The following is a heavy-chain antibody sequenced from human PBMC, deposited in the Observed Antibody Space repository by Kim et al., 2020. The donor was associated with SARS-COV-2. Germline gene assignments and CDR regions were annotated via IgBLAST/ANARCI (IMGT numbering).Heavy chain of an antibody. J-gene: IGHJ4*02. CDR2: IDWDNDK. CDR1: GFSLNTRGMC. Sequence: SGPTLVNPTQTLILTCTFSGFSLNTRGMCVSWIRQPPGKALEWLARIDWDNDKYYTTSLRTRLTISKDTSKNQVVLTMTNMDPVDTATYYCPRIRCDCSSSGCKAAYLDFWGEGALVTVSS. V-gene: IGHV2-70*11. CDR3: PRIRCDCSSSGCKAAYLDF. D-gene: IGHD2-2*01.